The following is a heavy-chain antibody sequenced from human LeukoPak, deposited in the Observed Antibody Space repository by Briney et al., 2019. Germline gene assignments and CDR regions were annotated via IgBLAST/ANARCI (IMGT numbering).Heavy chain of an antibody. J-gene: IGHJ4*02. D-gene: IGHD3-3*01. CDR3: AKGVILSLWSGYVPADY. CDR2: ISGSGGST. CDR1: EFTFDNYA. V-gene: IGHV3-23*01. Sequence: GGSLRLSCAASEFTFDNYAMSWVRQAPGKGLEWVSAISGSGGSTYYADSVKGRFTISRDNSKNTLYLQMNSLRAEDTAVYYCAKGVILSLWSGYVPADYWGQGTLVTVSS.